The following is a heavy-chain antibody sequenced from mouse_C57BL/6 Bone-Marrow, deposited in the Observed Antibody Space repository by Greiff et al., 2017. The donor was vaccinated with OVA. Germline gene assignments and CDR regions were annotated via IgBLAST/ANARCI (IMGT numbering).Heavy chain of an antibody. Sequence: QVQLKESGAELVKPGASVKMSCKASGYTFTTYPIEWMKQNHGKSLEWIGNFHPYNDDTKYNEKFKGKATLTVEKSSSTVYLELSRLTSDDSAVYYTARPGDYDGDWFSYWGQRTLVTVSA. V-gene: IGHV1-47*01. J-gene: IGHJ3*01. D-gene: IGHD2-4*01. CDR2: FHPYNDDT. CDR1: GYTFTTYP. CDR3: ARPGDYDGDWFSY.